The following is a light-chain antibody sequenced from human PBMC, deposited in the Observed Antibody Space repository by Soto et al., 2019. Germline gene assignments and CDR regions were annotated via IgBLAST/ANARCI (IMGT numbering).Light chain of an antibody. J-gene: IGLJ3*02. CDR1: RTNIGSNT. CDR2: RNN. Sequence: QSVLTQTPSASGTPGQRVTISCTGSRTNIGSNTVSWYQYLPGTAPKLLIYRNNQRPSGGPDRVSGSNSGTSASLAISGLQSEDEADYYCAAWDDSLNAWVFGGGTKLTVL. CDR3: AAWDDSLNAWV. V-gene: IGLV1-44*01.